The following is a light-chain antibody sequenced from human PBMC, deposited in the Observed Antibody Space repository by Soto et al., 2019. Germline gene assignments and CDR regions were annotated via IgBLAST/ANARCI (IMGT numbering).Light chain of an antibody. V-gene: IGKV3-20*01. CDR2: GAS. CDR3: HQYGSSSWT. J-gene: IGKJ1*01. Sequence: EIVMTQSPATLSVSPGERATLSCRASQSVGSDLAWYQQKPGQAPRLVIYGASSRATDIPDRFSGSGSGTDFTLTISRLEPEDFAVYYCHQYGSSSWTFGQGTKVDIK. CDR1: QSVGSD.